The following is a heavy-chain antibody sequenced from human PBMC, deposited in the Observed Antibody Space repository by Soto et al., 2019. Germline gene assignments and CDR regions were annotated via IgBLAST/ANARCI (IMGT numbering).Heavy chain of an antibody. CDR1: GFTFSSYG. V-gene: IGHV3-30*18. CDR3: AKNPPTTFDY. J-gene: IGHJ4*02. Sequence: PGGSLRLSCAASGFTFSSYGMHWVRQAPGKGLEWVAVISYDGSNKYYADSVKGRFTISRGNSKNTLYLQMNSLRAEDTAVYYCAKNPPTTFDYWGQGTLVTVSS. CDR2: ISYDGSNK. D-gene: IGHD2-2*01.